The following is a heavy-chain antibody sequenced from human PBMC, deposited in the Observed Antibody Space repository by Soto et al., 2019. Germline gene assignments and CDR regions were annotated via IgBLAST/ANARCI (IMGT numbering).Heavy chain of an antibody. J-gene: IGHJ4*02. Sequence: PGGSLRLSCAGSGLTFGSDSMNWVRQAPGKGLEWVSSISTSGNDIHYADSVKGRFTISRDNAKNSLYLQMNSLRVEDTAVYFCAGAQYRNSYCFDYWGQGTLVTVSS. CDR1: GLTFGSDS. D-gene: IGHD3-10*01. CDR2: ISTSGNDI. V-gene: IGHV3-21*06. CDR3: AGAQYRNSYCFDY.